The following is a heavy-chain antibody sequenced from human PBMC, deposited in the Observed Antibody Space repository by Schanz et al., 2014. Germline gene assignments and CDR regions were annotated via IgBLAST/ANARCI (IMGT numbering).Heavy chain of an antibody. V-gene: IGHV4-31*03. CDR1: GDPISSSGSY. D-gene: IGHD2-2*01. CDR3: AGGYCTSTSCRYSAFDI. CDR2: IYYRGST. J-gene: IGHJ3*02. Sequence: QVQLQQSGPGLVKPSQTLSLTCTVSGDPISSSGSYWTWIRQHPGKGLEWIGYIYYRGSTYYNPSLKSRVTISTDMSRNQFSLRLKSVTAADTAVYYCAGGYCTSTSCRYSAFDIWGQGTMVIVSS.